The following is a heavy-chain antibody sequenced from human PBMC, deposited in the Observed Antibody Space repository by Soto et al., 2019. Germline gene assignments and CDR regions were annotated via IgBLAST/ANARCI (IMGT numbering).Heavy chain of an antibody. V-gene: IGHV3-21*01. J-gene: IGHJ4*02. Sequence: LRLSCAASGFTFSSCSMNWVRQAPGKGLEWVSSISSSSTYIYYADSVKGRFTNSRDNAKNSLYLQMNSLRAEDTAVYYCARVGYYGSGSMGFPFDYWGQGTLVTVSS. CDR1: GFTFSSCS. CDR3: ARVGYYGSGSMGFPFDY. CDR2: ISSSSTYI. D-gene: IGHD3-10*01.